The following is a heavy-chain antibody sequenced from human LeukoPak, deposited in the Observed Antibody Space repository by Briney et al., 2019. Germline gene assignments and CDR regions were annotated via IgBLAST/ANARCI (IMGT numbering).Heavy chain of an antibody. CDR1: GDSISLSFYY. J-gene: IGHJ5*02. CDR2: VYYSGTT. CDR3: ARDLRGINVAAKTNWFDP. D-gene: IGHD2-15*01. Sequence: SETLSLTCSVSGDSISLSFYYWGWIRQPPGKALEWIGSVYYSGTTSYNPSLKSRVTISVDMSKNHFSLRLRSVTAADTAVYYCARDLRGINVAAKTNWFDPWGQGTLVTVSS. V-gene: IGHV4-39*07.